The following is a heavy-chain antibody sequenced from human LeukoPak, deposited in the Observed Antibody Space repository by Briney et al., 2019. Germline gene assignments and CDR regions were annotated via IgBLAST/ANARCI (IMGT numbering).Heavy chain of an antibody. J-gene: IGHJ4*02. V-gene: IGHV3-7*05. CDR1: AFTFSVYW. CDR2: IKEDGSDK. Sequence: PGGSLRLSCSASAFTFSVYWMTWVRQAPGKGLEWVATIKEDGSDKYYVDSVRGRFTISRGNAENSLYLQMNRLTAEDTALYYCVRDGIRDIPGIITIRYDYWGQGTLVTVSS. CDR3: VRDGIRDIPGIITIRYDY. D-gene: IGHD3-10*01.